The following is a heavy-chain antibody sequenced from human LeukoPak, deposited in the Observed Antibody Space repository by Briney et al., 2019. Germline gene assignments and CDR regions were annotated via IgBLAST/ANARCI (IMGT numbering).Heavy chain of an antibody. CDR1: DGSISSGGYS. D-gene: IGHD2-15*01. V-gene: IGHV4-31*03. CDR3: ARDLLTTLDY. J-gene: IGHJ4*02. CDR2: IYYSGST. Sequence: SSETLSLKCTLSDGSISSGGYSWSWIRQHQGKGLEWIGYIYYSGSTYYNPSLKSRVTISVDTSKNQFSLKLSSVTAADTAVYYCARDLLTTLDYWGQGTLVTVSS.